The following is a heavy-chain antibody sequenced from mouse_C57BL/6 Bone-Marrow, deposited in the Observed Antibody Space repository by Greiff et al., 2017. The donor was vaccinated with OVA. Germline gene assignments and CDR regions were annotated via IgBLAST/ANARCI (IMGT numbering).Heavy chain of an antibody. J-gene: IGHJ4*01. CDR2: IYPGDGDT. CDR1: GYAFSSYW. CDR3: ARDYYGSSYDYYAMDY. D-gene: IGHD1-1*01. Sequence: QVQLQESGAELVKPGASVKISCKASGYAFSSYWMNWVKQRPGKGLEWIGQIYPGDGDTNYNGKFKGKATLTADKSSSTAYMQLSSLTSDDSAVYFCARDYYGSSYDYYAMDYWGQGTSVTVSS. V-gene: IGHV1-80*01.